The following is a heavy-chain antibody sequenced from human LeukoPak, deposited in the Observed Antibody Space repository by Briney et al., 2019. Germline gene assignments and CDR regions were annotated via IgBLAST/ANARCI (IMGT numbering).Heavy chain of an antibody. J-gene: IGHJ4*02. D-gene: IGHD1/OR15-1a*01. CDR2: MSASGSHT. CDR3: AKVRSGNNYYFDY. V-gene: IGHV3-23*01. CDR1: GFTFSDFA. Sequence: PGGSLGLSCAASGFTFSDFAMSWVRQAPGKGLEWVSGMSASGSHTHSADFVKGRFTISSDNFKNTLYLQMNGLRVEDTAVYYCAKVRSGNNYYFDYWGQGTLVTVSS.